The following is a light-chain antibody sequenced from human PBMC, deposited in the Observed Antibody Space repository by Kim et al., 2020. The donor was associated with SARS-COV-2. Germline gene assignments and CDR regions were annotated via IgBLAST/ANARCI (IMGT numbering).Light chain of an antibody. CDR3: QQRRNWPLT. J-gene: IGKJ4*01. CDR1: QSISSY. V-gene: IGKV3-11*01. Sequence: EIVLTQSPATLSLSPGERATLYCRASQSISSYLAWYQQKPGQAPRLLIYDASNRATGIPARFSGSGSGTDFTLTISSLEPEDFAVYYCQQRRNWPLTFGGGTKLEI. CDR2: DAS.